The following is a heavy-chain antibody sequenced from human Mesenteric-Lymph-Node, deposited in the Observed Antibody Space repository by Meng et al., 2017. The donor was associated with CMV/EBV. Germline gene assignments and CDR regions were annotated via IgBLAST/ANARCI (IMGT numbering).Heavy chain of an antibody. J-gene: IGHJ4*02. V-gene: IGHV4-39*01. CDR2: IYFSGST. D-gene: IGHD5-18*01. CDR3: ASVDTAMVRFDY. Sequence: GSLRLSCTVSGGSLSNSNYYWAWIRQPPGKGLEWIGSIYFSGSTYYNPSLQSRVTISVDTSKKQFSLKVTSVTAADTAVYYCASVDTAMVRFDYWGQGTLVTVS. CDR1: GGSLSNSNYY.